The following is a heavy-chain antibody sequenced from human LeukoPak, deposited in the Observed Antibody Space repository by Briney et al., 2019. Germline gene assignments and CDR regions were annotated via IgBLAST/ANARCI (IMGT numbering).Heavy chain of an antibody. CDR2: ISTYNENT. CDR3: ARDTYSSGWYGRYYYYMDV. CDR1: GYTFTSYG. J-gene: IGHJ6*03. Sequence: GASVKVSCKASGYTFTSYGISWVRQAPGQGPEWMGWISTYNENTNYAQKLQGRVTMTTDTSTSTAYMELRSLRSDDTAVYYCARDTYSSGWYGRYYYYMDVWGKGTTVTVSS. V-gene: IGHV1-18*01. D-gene: IGHD6-19*01.